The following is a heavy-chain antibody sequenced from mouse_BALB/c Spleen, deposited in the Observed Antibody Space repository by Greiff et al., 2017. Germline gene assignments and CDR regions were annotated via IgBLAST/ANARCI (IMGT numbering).Heavy chain of an antibody. CDR2: ILPGSGST. Sequence: VQLQQSGAELMKPGASVKISCKATGYTFSSYWIEWVKQRPGHGLEWIGEILPGSGSTNYNEKFKGKATFTADTSSNTAYMQLSSLTSEDSAVYYCARARDIYGNSYYFDYWGQGTTLTVS. V-gene: IGHV1-9*01. J-gene: IGHJ2*01. CDR1: GYTFSSYW. D-gene: IGHD2-1*01. CDR3: ARARDIYGNSYYFDY.